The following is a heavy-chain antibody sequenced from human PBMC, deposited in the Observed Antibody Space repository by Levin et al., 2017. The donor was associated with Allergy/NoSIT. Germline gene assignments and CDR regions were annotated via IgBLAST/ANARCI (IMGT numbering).Heavy chain of an antibody. CDR3: ARGHPGGFGELQTNWFDP. D-gene: IGHD3-10*01. J-gene: IGHJ5*02. Sequence: SETLSLTCTVSGGSVSSGSYYWSWIRQPPGKGLEWIGYIYYSGSTNYNPSLKSRVTISVDTSKNQFSLKLSSVTAADTAVYYCARGHPGGFGELQTNWFDPWGQGTLVTVSS. CDR1: GGSVSSGSYY. V-gene: IGHV4-61*01. CDR2: IYYSGST.